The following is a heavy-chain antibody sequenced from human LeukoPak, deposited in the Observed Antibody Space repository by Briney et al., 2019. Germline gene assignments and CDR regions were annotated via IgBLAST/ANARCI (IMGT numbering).Heavy chain of an antibody. J-gene: IGHJ4*02. Sequence: GGSLRLSCSASGFTFSSYAMHWVRQAPGKGLQYVSGISTNGGRTYYADSVKGRFTISRDNSKNTLYLHMSNLGVEDSAVYFCPLPTLGYWGQGTLVTVSS. CDR3: PLPTLGY. CDR2: ISTNGGRT. V-gene: IGHV3-64D*08. CDR1: GFTFSSYA.